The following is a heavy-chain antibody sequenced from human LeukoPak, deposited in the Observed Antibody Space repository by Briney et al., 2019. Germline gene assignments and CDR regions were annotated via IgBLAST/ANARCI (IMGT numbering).Heavy chain of an antibody. CDR2: IIPIFGTT. V-gene: IGHV1-69*06. J-gene: IGHJ6*03. Sequence: ASVKVSCKASGGTFSSYAISWVRQAPGQGLEWMGGIIPIFGTTNYAQKFQGRVTITADKSTSTAYMELSSLRSEDTAVYYCARGRYSSGFGGNYYYYYMDVWGKGTTVTVSS. CDR3: ARGRYSSGFGGNYYYYYMDV. CDR1: GGTFSSYA. D-gene: IGHD5-18*01.